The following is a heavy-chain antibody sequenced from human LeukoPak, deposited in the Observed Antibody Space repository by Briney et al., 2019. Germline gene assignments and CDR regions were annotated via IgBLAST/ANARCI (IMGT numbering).Heavy chain of an antibody. V-gene: IGHV1-18*01. D-gene: IGHD3-9*01. CDR1: GSTYTSYG. J-gene: IGHJ3*01. CDR3: ARAGYAS. CDR2: ITAYNGNT. Sequence: PVKASCTASGSTYTSYGISWVRQAARQGLEWMGWITAYNGNTDYAQKFQGRVTMTTDTSTSTAYMELRSLRSDDTAVYYCARAGYASWGQGTTVTVSS.